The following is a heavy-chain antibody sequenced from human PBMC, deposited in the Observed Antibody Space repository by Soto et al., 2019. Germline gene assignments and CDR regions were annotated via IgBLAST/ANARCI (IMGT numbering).Heavy chain of an antibody. D-gene: IGHD2-21*02. V-gene: IGHV1-46*01. CDR3: ARVRVTDYYYYGMDV. Sequence: ASVKVSCKASGYTFTSYYMHWVRQAPGQGLEWMGIINPSGGSTSYAQKFQGRVTMTRDTSTSTVYMELSSLRSEDTAVYYCARVRVTDYYYYGMDVWAQGTTVPVSS. J-gene: IGHJ6*02. CDR1: GYTFTSYY. CDR2: INPSGGST.